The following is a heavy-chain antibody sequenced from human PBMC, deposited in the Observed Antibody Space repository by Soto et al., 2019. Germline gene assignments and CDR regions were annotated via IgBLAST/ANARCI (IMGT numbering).Heavy chain of an antibody. V-gene: IGHV1-69*13. CDR3: ARHYDYVWGSYRHNYYVYVMDA. D-gene: IGHD3-16*02. CDR1: GGTFSAYA. Sequence: GASVKVSCKASGGTFSAYAISWVRQAPGQGPEWMGGIIPMFGTPNYAQKFQGRVKITADESTSTAYMEVSSLRSEDTAVYYCARHYDYVWGSYRHNYYVYVMDAWGQGTTVTVSS. J-gene: IGHJ6*02. CDR2: IIPMFGTP.